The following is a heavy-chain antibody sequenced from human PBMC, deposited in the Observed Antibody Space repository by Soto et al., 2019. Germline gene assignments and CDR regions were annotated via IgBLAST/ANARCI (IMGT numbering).Heavy chain of an antibody. Sequence: GGSLRLSCAASGFRFSDYSMNWVRQVPGRGLEWVSSISGSSFSIYYADSVKGRFTISRDNSKNTLYLQMNSLRAEDTAVYYCAKDGGGWPSYGFDYWGQGTLVTVSS. V-gene: IGHV3-23*01. CDR3: AKDGGGWPSYGFDY. J-gene: IGHJ4*02. D-gene: IGHD6-19*01. CDR1: GFRFSDYS. CDR2: ISGSSFSI.